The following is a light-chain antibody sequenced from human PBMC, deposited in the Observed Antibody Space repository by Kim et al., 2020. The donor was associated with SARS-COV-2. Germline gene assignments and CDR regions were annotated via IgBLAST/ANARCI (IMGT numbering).Light chain of an antibody. Sequence: IVLTQSPGTLSLSPGERATLSCRTSQSVCSHCLSWYQQKPGRAPRLLIYSVSNRATGIPDRFSGSGSGTDFTLTISRLEPEDFAVYYCEQYGIAPPYTCGQGTKLEI. CDR2: SVS. CDR1: QSVCSHC. J-gene: IGKJ2*01. CDR3: EQYGIAPPYT. V-gene: IGKV3-20*01.